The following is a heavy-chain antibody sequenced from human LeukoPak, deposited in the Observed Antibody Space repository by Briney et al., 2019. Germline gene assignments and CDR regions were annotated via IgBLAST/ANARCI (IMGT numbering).Heavy chain of an antibody. CDR1: GYTVTSDG. D-gene: IGHD3-9*01. Sequence: ASVTLSXKESGYTVTSDGIGWGRRGPPQEHEWMGWIISYNGKTNYAQKLQGSVTMTTDTSTSTAYMELRSLRSDYTAVYYCARDGRYFDWEIDYWGEGTLVTVSS. V-gene: IGHV1-18*01. J-gene: IGHJ4*02. CDR2: IISYNGKT. CDR3: ARDGRYFDWEIDY.